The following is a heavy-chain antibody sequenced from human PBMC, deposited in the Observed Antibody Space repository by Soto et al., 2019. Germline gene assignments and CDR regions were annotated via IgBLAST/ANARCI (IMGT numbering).Heavy chain of an antibody. J-gene: IGHJ4*02. V-gene: IGHV4-39*01. CDR3: ASFLDDFWSGSRDY. CDR2: IYYSGST. Sequence: PSETLSLTCTVSGGSISRGGYYWSWIRQPPGKGLEWIGSIYYSGSTYYNPSLKSRVTISVDTSKNQFSLKLSSVTAADTAVYYCASFLDDFWSGSRDYWGQGTLVTVSS. D-gene: IGHD3-3*01. CDR1: GGSISRGGYY.